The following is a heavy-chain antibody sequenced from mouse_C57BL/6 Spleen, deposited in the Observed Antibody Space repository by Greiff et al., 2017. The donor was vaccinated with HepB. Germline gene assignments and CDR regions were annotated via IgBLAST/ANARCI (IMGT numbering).Heavy chain of an antibody. CDR2: IYPGGGYT. CDR1: GYTFTNYW. J-gene: IGHJ2*01. V-gene: IGHV1-63*01. CDR3: ARWETAQALYYFDY. D-gene: IGHD3-2*02. Sequence: VQLQESGAELVRPGTSVKMSCKASGYTFTNYWIGWAKQRPGHGLEWIGDIYPGGGYTNYNEKFKGKATLTADKSSSTAYMQFSSLTSEDSAIYYCARWETAQALYYFDYWGQGTTLTVSS.